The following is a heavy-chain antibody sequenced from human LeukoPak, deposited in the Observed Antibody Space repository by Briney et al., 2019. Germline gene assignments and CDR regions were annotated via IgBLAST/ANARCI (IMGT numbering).Heavy chain of an antibody. J-gene: IGHJ4*02. CDR2: IIPIFGTA. CDR3: ARDDARITIFGVVIKSGHFDY. D-gene: IGHD3-3*01. CDR1: GGTFSSYA. V-gene: IGHV1-69*13. Sequence: SVKVSCKASGGTFSSYAISWVRQAPGQGLEWMGGIIPIFGTANYAQKFQGRVTITADESTSTAYMELRSLRSDDTAVYYCARDDARITIFGVVIKSGHFDYWGQGTLVTVSS.